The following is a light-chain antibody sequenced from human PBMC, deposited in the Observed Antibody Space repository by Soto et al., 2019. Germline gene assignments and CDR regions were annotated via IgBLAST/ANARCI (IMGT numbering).Light chain of an antibody. Sequence: EIVMTQSPATLSVSPGERATLSCRASQSVSSNLAWYQQKPGQALRLLIYGASTRATGIPARFSGSGSGTEFTLTISSLQSEDFAVYYCQQYNNLPPYTFGQGTKLEIK. J-gene: IGKJ2*01. CDR1: QSVSSN. CDR3: QQYNNLPPYT. CDR2: GAS. V-gene: IGKV3-15*01.